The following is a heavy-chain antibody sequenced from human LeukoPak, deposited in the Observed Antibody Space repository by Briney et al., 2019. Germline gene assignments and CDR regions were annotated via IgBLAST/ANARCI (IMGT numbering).Heavy chain of an antibody. Sequence: GGSLRLSCAASGFTFSDYTIHWFRQAPGKRLQSVSAITSNGAYTHYADSVKGRFTISRDNSRNAVFLQMGGLRIEDMAVYYCARVKMGATVSDYYYYYMDVWGTGTTVTVSS. CDR2: ITSNGAYT. CDR1: GFTFSDYT. J-gene: IGHJ6*03. V-gene: IGHV3-64*02. D-gene: IGHD1-26*01. CDR3: ARVKMGATVSDYYYYYMDV.